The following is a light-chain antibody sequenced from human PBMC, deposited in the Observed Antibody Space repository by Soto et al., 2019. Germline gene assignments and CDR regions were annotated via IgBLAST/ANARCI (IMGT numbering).Light chain of an antibody. CDR1: QSISPW. Sequence: DIQMTQSPSTLSASVGDSVTITCRASQSISPWLAWYQQKPGKAPTLLIYKASSLEGGVPSRFSGSGSGTAFNIPISSLQPDDFATYYCQQYNNYPLTFGGGTTVEIK. CDR2: KAS. J-gene: IGKJ4*01. V-gene: IGKV1-5*03. CDR3: QQYNNYPLT.